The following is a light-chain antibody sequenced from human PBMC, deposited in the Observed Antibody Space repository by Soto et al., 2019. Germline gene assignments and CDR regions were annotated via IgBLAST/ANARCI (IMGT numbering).Light chain of an antibody. CDR3: CSYAAYNTL. Sequence: QSVLTQPPSASGSPGQSVTISCTGTSSDIGSDNYVSWYQQHPGEAPKLIIYEVSKRHSGVPDRFSGSKSGNTASLAVSGLQAEEEADYYCCSYAAYNTLFGGGTQLTVL. CDR1: SSDIGSDNY. V-gene: IGLV2-8*01. J-gene: IGLJ2*01. CDR2: EVS.